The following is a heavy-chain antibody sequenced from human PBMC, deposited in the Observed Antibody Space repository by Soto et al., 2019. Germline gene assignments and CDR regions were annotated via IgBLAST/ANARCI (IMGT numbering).Heavy chain of an antibody. Sequence: SETLSLTCTVSGGSISSYYWSWIRQPPGKGLEWIGYIYYSGSTNYNPSLKSRVTISVDTSKNQFSLKLSSVTAADTAVYYCARGPRVVAAPAYYYYYMDVWGKGTTVTVSS. D-gene: IGHD2-15*01. CDR1: GGSISSYY. CDR3: ARGPRVVAAPAYYYYYMDV. V-gene: IGHV4-59*01. J-gene: IGHJ6*03. CDR2: IYYSGST.